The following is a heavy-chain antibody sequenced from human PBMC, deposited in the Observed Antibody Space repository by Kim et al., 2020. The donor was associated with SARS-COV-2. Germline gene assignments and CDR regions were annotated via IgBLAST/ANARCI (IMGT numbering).Heavy chain of an antibody. V-gene: IGHV3-9*01. Sequence: GGSLRLSCAASGFIFENYAMHWVRQAPGKGLEWVSGISWNGGSIGHADSVKGLFTISRDNARNSLFLQMNSLRPEDTAIYYCACIVATIRGLDIWGQGTT. D-gene: IGHD5-12*01. CDR3: ACIVATIRGLDI. J-gene: IGHJ6*02. CDR1: GFIFENYA. CDR2: ISWNGGSI.